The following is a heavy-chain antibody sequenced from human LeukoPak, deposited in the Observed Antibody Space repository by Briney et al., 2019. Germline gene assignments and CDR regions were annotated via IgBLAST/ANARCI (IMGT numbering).Heavy chain of an antibody. CDR3: ARWGSIAVARFDY. J-gene: IGHJ4*02. CDR1: GFTFSDYY. Sequence: GGSLRLSCAASGFTFSDYYMTWLRQAPGKGLEWVSYTTNTGNTIYYADSVKGRFTISRDNAKNSLYLQMNSLRVEDTAVYYCARWGSIAVARFDYWGQGTLVTVSS. D-gene: IGHD6-6*01. CDR2: TTNTGNTI. V-gene: IGHV3-11*01.